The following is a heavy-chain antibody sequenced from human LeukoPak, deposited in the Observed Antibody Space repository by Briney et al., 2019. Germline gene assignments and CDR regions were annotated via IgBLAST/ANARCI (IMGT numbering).Heavy chain of an antibody. V-gene: IGHV5-51*01. J-gene: IGHJ4*02. CDR1: GYSFTNYW. CDR2: IYPADSDT. Sequence: GESLKISCKGSGYSFTNYWIGWVRQMPGKGLEWMGIIYPADSDTRYSPSFQGQVTMSADKSISAAYLQWSSLKASGTAMYYCARSGDSYNYVYWGQGTLVTVSS. CDR3: ARSGDSYNYVY. D-gene: IGHD5-24*01.